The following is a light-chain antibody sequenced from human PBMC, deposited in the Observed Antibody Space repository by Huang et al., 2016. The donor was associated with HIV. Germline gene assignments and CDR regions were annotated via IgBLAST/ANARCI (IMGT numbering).Light chain of an antibody. J-gene: IGKJ4*01. V-gene: IGKV3-20*01. CDR2: GAS. CDR1: QSVNSKY. Sequence: EIVLTQSPGTLSLSPGERATLSCRASQSVNSKYLSWYQQKPGQAPRLRISGASSRAIGIPARFSGSGSGIDFTLIISRLEPEDFAVYYCHQYGSSPTFGGGTKVEIK. CDR3: HQYGSSPT.